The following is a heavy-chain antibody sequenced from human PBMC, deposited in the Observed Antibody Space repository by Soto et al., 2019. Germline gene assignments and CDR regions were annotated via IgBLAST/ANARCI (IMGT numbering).Heavy chain of an antibody. Sequence: ASVKVSCKASGYTFSGYYRHWVRQAPGQGLEWMGWINPNSGGTNYAQKFQGRVTMTRDTSISTAYMELSRLRSDDTAVYYCASGVGATTIDAFDIWGQGTMVTVSS. CDR2: INPNSGGT. CDR1: GYTFSGYY. V-gene: IGHV1-2*02. J-gene: IGHJ3*02. D-gene: IGHD1-26*01. CDR3: ASGVGATTIDAFDI.